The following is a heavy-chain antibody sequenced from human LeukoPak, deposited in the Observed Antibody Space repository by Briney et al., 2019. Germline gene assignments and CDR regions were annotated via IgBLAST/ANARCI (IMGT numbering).Heavy chain of an antibody. CDR1: GGTFSSYA. CDR3: ARASGQWLVRSWFDP. V-gene: IGHV1-69*05. Sequence: ASVKVSCKASGGTFSSYAISWVRQAPGQGLEWMGGIIPIFGTANYAQKLQGRVTMTTDTSTSTAYMELRSLRSDDTAVYYCARASGQWLVRSWFDPWGQGTLVTVSS. D-gene: IGHD6-19*01. CDR2: IIPIFGTA. J-gene: IGHJ5*02.